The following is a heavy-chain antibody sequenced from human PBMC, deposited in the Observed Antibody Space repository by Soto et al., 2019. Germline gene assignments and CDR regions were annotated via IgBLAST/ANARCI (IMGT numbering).Heavy chain of an antibody. Sequence: ASVKVSCKASGYTFTSYDINWVRQATGQGLEWMGWMNPNSGNTGYAQKFQGRVTMTRNTSISTAYMELSSLRSEDTAVYYCARILRFLEWSYYYYYMDVWGKGTTVTVSS. J-gene: IGHJ6*03. D-gene: IGHD3-3*01. CDR1: GYTFTSYD. CDR2: MNPNSGNT. V-gene: IGHV1-8*01. CDR3: ARILRFLEWSYYYYYMDV.